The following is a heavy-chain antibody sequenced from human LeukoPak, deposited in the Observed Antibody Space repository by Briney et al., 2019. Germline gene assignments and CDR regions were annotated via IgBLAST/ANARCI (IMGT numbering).Heavy chain of an antibody. Sequence: GGSLRLSCAASGFIFSSYWMYWVRQAPGKGLVWVAHINSDGSNTNYADSVKGRFTISRDNAENKVYLQMNSLRAEDTAVYYCARDLGSSTTMIVIWSEGGFDYWGQGTLVTVSS. CDR1: GFIFSSYW. D-gene: IGHD3-22*01. V-gene: IGHV3-74*01. CDR3: ARDLGSSTTMIVIWSEGGFDY. CDR2: INSDGSNT. J-gene: IGHJ4*02.